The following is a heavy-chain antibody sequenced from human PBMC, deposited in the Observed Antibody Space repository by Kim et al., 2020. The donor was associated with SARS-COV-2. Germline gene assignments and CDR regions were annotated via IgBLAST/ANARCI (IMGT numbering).Heavy chain of an antibody. Sequence: ASVKVSCKASGYTFTGYYMHWVRQAPGQGLEWMGRINPNSGGTNYAQKFQGRVTMTRDTSISTAYMELSRLRSDDTAVYYCAREYYYDSSGYGRRGGAFDIWGQGTMVTVSS. J-gene: IGHJ3*02. V-gene: IGHV1-2*06. D-gene: IGHD3-22*01. CDR1: GYTFTGYY. CDR3: AREYYYDSSGYGRRGGAFDI. CDR2: INPNSGGT.